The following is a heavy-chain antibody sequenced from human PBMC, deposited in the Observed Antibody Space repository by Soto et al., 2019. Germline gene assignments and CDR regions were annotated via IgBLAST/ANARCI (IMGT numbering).Heavy chain of an antibody. D-gene: IGHD4-17*01. CDR3: ARGIHYGDYLNWFDP. V-gene: IGHV4-34*01. CDR1: GGSFSGYY. Sequence: PSETLSLTCAVYGGSFSGYYWSWIRQPPGKGLEWIGEINHSGSTNYNPSLKSRVTISVDTSKNQFSLKLSSVTAADTAVYYCARGIHYGDYLNWFDPWGQGTLVTVSS. J-gene: IGHJ5*02. CDR2: INHSGST.